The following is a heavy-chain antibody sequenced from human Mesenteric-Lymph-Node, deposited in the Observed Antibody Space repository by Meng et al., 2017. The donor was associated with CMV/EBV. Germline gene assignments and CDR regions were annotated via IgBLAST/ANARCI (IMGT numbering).Heavy chain of an antibody. D-gene: IGHD6-13*01. CDR2: IKEYGTEK. CDR3: ARSIAAAGTHY. J-gene: IGHJ4*02. Sequence: GGSLRLSCAASGFTFSSYWMSWVRQAPGKGLEWVANIKEYGTEKYYVDSVKGRFTISRDNAKNSLYLQMNSLRAEDTAVYYCARSIAAAGTHYWGQGTLVTVSS. V-gene: IGHV3-7*01. CDR1: GFTFSSYW.